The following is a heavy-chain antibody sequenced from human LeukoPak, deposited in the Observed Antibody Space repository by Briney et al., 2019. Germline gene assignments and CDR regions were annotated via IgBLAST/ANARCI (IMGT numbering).Heavy chain of an antibody. CDR3: AKDSDGMANAPQLV. J-gene: IGHJ3*01. V-gene: IGHV3-23*01. CDR1: GVTFSSYG. CDR2: ISGSGGST. D-gene: IGHD5-24*01. Sequence: GGTLRLSCAASGVTFSSYGMSWVRQAPGKGLEWVSAISGSGGSTYYADSVKGRFTISRDNSKNTLYLQMNSLRAEDTAVYYCAKDSDGMANAPQLVWGQGTMVTVSS.